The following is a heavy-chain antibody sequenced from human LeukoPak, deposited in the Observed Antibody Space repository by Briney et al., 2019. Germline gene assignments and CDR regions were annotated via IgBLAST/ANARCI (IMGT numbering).Heavy chain of an antibody. D-gene: IGHD6-13*01. J-gene: IGHJ4*02. CDR2: ISGSGGGT. Sequence: PGGSLRLSCAASGFTFTTYAMSWVRQAPGKGLEWDSLISGSGGGTYYADSVKGRFTISRDNSRNTLYLQMTSLRGDDTAVYYCAREVYSSTWFDLWGQGTLVTVSS. CDR3: AREVYSSTWFDL. CDR1: GFTFTTYA. V-gene: IGHV3-23*01.